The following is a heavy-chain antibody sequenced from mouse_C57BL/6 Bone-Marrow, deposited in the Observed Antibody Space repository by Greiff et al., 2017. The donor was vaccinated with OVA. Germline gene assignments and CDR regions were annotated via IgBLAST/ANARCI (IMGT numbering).Heavy chain of an antibody. CDR2: IYPRSGNT. D-gene: IGHD2-3*01. J-gene: IGHJ2*01. CDR1: GYTFTSYG. Sequence: VQLQESGAELARPGASVKLSCKASGYTFTSYGISWVKQRTGQGLEWIGEIYPRSGNTYYNEKFKGKATLTADKSSSTAYMELRSLTSEDSAVYFCARWGWLLLDFGYWGQGTTLTVSS. V-gene: IGHV1-81*01. CDR3: ARWGWLLLDFGY.